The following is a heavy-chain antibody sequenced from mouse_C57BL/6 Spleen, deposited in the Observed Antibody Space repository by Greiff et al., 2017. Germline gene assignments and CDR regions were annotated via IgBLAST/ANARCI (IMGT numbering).Heavy chain of an antibody. CDR3: GSYYDYEGYFDY. D-gene: IGHD2-4*01. Sequence: QVQLQQSGAELARPGASVKLSCKASGYTFTSYGISWVKQRTGQGLEWIGEIYPRSGNTYYNEKFKGKATLTADKSSSTAYMELRSLTSEDSAVYFCGSYYDYEGYFDYWGQGTTLTVSS. CDR2: IYPRSGNT. J-gene: IGHJ2*01. CDR1: GYTFTSYG. V-gene: IGHV1-81*01.